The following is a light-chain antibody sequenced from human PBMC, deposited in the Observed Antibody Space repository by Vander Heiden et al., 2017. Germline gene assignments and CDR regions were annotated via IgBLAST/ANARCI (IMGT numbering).Light chain of an antibody. V-gene: IGKV1-8*01. J-gene: IGKJ2*01. CDR3: QQYYSYPRDT. Sequence: AIRMTQSPSSLSASTGDRVTITCRASQGISSYLAWYQQKPGKAPKLLIYAASTLQSGVPSRFSGSGSGTDFTLTISCLQSEDFATYYCQQYYSYPRDTFGPGTKLEIK. CDR1: QGISSY. CDR2: AAS.